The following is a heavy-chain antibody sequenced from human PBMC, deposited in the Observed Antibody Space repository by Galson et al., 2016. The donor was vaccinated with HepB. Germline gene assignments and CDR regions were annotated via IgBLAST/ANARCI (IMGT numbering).Heavy chain of an antibody. CDR3: AKDLITVADTGLDHRPSPFDY. D-gene: IGHD6-19*01. Sequence: SLRLSCAASGFTFSRSGMNWVRQAPGKGLEWVAVMSFDGSAKYYADSVKGRFTISRDNSKNTLSLQMNSLRAEDTAVYYCAKDLITVADTGLDHRPSPFDYWGQGTLVTVSS. V-gene: IGHV3-30*18. CDR2: MSFDGSAK. J-gene: IGHJ4*01. CDR1: GFTFSRSG.